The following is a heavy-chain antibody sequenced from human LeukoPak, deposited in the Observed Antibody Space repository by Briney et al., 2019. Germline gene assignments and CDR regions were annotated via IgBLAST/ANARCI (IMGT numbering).Heavy chain of an antibody. V-gene: IGHV4-34*01. D-gene: IGHD3-9*01. J-gene: IGHJ5*02. Sequence: ASETLSLTCAVYGGSFSGYYWSWIRQPPGKGLEWIGEINHSGSTNSNPSLKSRVTISVDTSKNQFSLKLSSVTAADTAVYYCATNYDILTGPHAKFDPWGQGTLVTVSS. CDR2: INHSGST. CDR1: GGSFSGYY. CDR3: ATNYDILTGPHAKFDP.